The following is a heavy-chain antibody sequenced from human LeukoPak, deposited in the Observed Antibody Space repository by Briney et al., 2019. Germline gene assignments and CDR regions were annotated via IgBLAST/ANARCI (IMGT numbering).Heavy chain of an antibody. CDR3: AGALGGPDY. Sequence: GGSLRLSCVASGFTYSNFWMRWVRPAPGEGPEWVANIKQDGSEKYYVDSVKGRFTISRDNAKKSLYLQMKSLRAEDTAVYYCAGALGGPDYWGQGTLVTVSS. V-gene: IGHV3-7*01. CDR2: IKQDGSEK. CDR1: GFTYSNFW. J-gene: IGHJ4*02.